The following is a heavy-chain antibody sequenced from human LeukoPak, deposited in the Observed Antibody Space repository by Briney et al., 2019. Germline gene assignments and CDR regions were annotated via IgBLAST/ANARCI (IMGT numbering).Heavy chain of an antibody. CDR1: GFTFSSFV. J-gene: IGHJ4*02. D-gene: IGHD3-10*01. CDR3: VKWGSGSYDY. Sequence: GGTLRLSCSASGFTFSSFVMHWVRQAPGKGLEYVSAIRSNGGSTYYADSVKGRFAISRDNSKNTLYLQMSSLRAEDTAVYYCVKWGSGSYDYWGQGTLVTVSS. CDR2: IRSNGGST. V-gene: IGHV3-64D*06.